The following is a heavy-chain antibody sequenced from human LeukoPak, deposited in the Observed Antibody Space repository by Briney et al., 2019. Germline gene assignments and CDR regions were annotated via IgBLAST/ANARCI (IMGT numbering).Heavy chain of an antibody. CDR2: IKQGGSEK. V-gene: IGHV3-7*01. D-gene: IGHD6-13*01. Sequence: GGSLRLSCAASGFTFSTYWMSWVRQAPGKGLEWVANIKQGGSEKYYVDSVKGRFTISRDNAKNSLYLQMNSLRAEDTAMYYCARDSAGNDYWGQGTLVTVPS. J-gene: IGHJ4*02. CDR1: GFTFSTYW. CDR3: ARDSAGNDY.